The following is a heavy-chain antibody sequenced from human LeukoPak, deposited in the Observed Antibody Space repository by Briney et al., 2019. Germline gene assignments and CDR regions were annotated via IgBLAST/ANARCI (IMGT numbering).Heavy chain of an antibody. J-gene: IGHJ4*02. CDR2: ISSSSSYI. V-gene: IGHV3-21*01. Sequence: GGSLRLSCAASGFTFSSYSINWVRQAPGKGLEWVSSISSSSSYIYYADSVKGRFTISRDNAKNSLYLQMNSLRAEDTAVYYCARRSGYCSSTSCAIDYWGQGTLVTVSS. D-gene: IGHD2-2*01. CDR1: GFTFSSYS. CDR3: ARRSGYCSSTSCAIDY.